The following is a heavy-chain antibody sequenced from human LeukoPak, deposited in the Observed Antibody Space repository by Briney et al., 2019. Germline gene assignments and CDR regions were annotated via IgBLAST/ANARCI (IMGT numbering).Heavy chain of an antibody. CDR3: ARDPGTVTKWYSWFDP. CDR2: IYTSGST. D-gene: IGHD4-17*01. Sequence: TASQTLSLTCTVSGGSISSGGYYWSWIRQPAGKGLEWIGRIYTSGSTNYNPSLKSRVTISVDTSKNQFSLKLSSVTAADTAVYYCARDPGTVTKWYSWFDPWGQGTLVTVSS. V-gene: IGHV4-61*02. CDR1: GGSISSGGYY. J-gene: IGHJ5*02.